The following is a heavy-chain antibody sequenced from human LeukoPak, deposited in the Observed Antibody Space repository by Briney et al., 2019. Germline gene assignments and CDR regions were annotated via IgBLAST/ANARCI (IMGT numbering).Heavy chain of an antibody. CDR3: AKDAAFGYSYGHFFDY. Sequence: GGSMRLSCVASGLSLDDYAMHWVRPAEGKGVEWVSLISGVGGRTYYADSGKGRFTISRDNSKTSLYLQMNSLRTEDTALYCGAKDAAFGYSYGHFFDYWGQGTLVTVSS. V-gene: IGHV3-43*02. D-gene: IGHD5-18*01. J-gene: IGHJ4*02. CDR2: ISGVGGRT. CDR1: GLSLDDYA.